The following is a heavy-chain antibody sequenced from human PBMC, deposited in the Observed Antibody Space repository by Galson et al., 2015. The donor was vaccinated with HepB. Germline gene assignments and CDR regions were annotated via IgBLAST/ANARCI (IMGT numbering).Heavy chain of an antibody. D-gene: IGHD6-19*01. CDR3: ARDPGSSGWDF. Sequence: SLRLSCAASRFTFSTYGMHWVRQAPGKGLEWVAVIWYNKINNYYADSVKGRFTISRDNSKNTLYLQMNNLRAEDTAVYYCARDPGSSGWDFWGQGTLVTVSS. V-gene: IGHV3-33*08. CDR2: IWYNKINN. J-gene: IGHJ4*02. CDR1: RFTFSTYG.